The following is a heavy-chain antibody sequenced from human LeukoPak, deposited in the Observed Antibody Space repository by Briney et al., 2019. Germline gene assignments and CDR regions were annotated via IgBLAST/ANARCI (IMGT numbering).Heavy chain of an antibody. Sequence: GGSLRLSCAASGFTFSDYYMSWIRQAPGKGLEWVSYISSSSSYTNYAVSVKGRFTISRDNAKNSLYLQMNSLRAEDTAVYYCARGRDSSKRYFDYWGQGTLVTVSS. CDR1: GFTFSDYY. D-gene: IGHD6-13*01. CDR3: ARGRDSSKRYFDY. CDR2: ISSSSSYT. J-gene: IGHJ4*02. V-gene: IGHV3-11*06.